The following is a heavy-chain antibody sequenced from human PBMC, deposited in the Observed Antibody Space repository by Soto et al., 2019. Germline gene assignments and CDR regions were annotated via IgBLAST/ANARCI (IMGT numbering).Heavy chain of an antibody. D-gene: IGHD5-18*01. Sequence: GGSLRLSCAASGFTFSSYAMSWVRQAPGKGLEWVSTIDNSGGITYYADSVKGRFTISRDNSKNTLYLQMNSLRAEDTAVYYCAKGGYNYGFLFDCWGQGTLVTAPQ. CDR2: IDNSGGIT. J-gene: IGHJ4*02. CDR1: GFTFSSYA. V-gene: IGHV3-23*05. CDR3: AKGGYNYGFLFDC.